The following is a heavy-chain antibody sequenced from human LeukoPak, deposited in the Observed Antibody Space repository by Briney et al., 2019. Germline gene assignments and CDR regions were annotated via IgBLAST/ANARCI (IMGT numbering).Heavy chain of an antibody. D-gene: IGHD2-2*01. J-gene: IGHJ6*03. CDR3: AKGKDCSSTSCYGGVYYYYYMDV. Sequence: PGGSLRLSCAASGFTFSSYGMHWVRQAPGKGLEWVSFIRYDGSNKYYADSVKGRFTISRDNSKNTLYLQMNSLRAEDTAVYYCAKGKDCSSTSCYGGVYYYYYMDVWGKGTTVTISS. CDR1: GFTFSSYG. V-gene: IGHV3-30*02. CDR2: IRYDGSNK.